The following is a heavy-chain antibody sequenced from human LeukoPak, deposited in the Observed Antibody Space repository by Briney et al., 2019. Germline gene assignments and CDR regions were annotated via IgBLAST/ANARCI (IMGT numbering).Heavy chain of an antibody. CDR3: ARGRIFGSGSSS. CDR1: GGSFSGYY. CDR2: INHSGST. V-gene: IGHV4-34*01. Sequence: PSETLSLTCAVYGGSFSGYYWSWIRQPPGKGLEWIGEINHSGSTNYNPSLKSRVTISVDTSKNQFSLKLSSVTAADTAVYYCARGRIFGSGSSSRGQGTLVTVSS. J-gene: IGHJ4*02. D-gene: IGHD3-10*01.